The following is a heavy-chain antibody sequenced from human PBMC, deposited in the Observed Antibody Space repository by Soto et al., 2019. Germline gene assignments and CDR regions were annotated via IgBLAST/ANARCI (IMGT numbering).Heavy chain of an antibody. CDR3: ARLVVVSPVANA. CDR1: GGSINTNNYY. V-gene: IGHV4-39*01. D-gene: IGHD2-15*01. Sequence: SETLSLTCTVSGGSINTNNYYWGWVRQPPGKGLEWIGSVFYNGTTYYSPSLKSRVTISLAPSRTQFSLRLESVTAADTAVYFCARLVVVSPVANAWGQGTLVTVS. CDR2: VFYNGTT. J-gene: IGHJ5*02.